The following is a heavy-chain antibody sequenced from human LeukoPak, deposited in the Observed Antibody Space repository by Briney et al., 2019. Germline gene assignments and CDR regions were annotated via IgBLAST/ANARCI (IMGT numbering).Heavy chain of an antibody. V-gene: IGHV3-30*04. Sequence: PGGSLRLSCAASGFTFSSYAMYWVRQAAGKGLEWVAVISYDGSNKYYADSVKGRFTISRDNSKNTLYLQMNSLRAEDTAVYYCARLFRVVVPAANTHFDYWGQGTLVTVSS. J-gene: IGHJ4*02. CDR2: ISYDGSNK. CDR3: ARLFRVVVPAANTHFDY. CDR1: GFTFSSYA. D-gene: IGHD2-2*01.